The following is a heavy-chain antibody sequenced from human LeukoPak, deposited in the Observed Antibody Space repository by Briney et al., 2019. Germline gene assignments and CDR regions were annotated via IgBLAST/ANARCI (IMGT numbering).Heavy chain of an antibody. CDR1: GGSITNYY. V-gene: IGHV4-59*01. CDR3: CRLRSRGAAPDTVLDY. J-gene: IGHJ4*02. D-gene: IGHD3-10*01. CDR2: IYYSGST. Sequence: SETLSLTCTVSGGSITNYYWTWIRQPPGKGLEWIGYIYYSGSTTYNPSLKSRVTISVDTSKNQFSLKLSSVTAADTAVYYCCRLRSRGAAPDTVLDYWGQGTLVTVSS.